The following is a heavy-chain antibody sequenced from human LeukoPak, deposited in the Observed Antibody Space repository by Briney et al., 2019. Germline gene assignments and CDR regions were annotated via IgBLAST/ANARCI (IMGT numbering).Heavy chain of an antibody. Sequence: PGRSLRLSCAASGFTFSSYAMHWVRQAPGKGLEWVAVISYDGSNKYYADSVKGRFTIFRDNSKNTLYLQMNSLRAEDTAVYYCAREGVDYWGQGTLVTVSS. V-gene: IGHV3-30-3*01. CDR2: ISYDGSNK. D-gene: IGHD2-8*01. CDR1: GFTFSSYA. J-gene: IGHJ4*02. CDR3: AREGVDY.